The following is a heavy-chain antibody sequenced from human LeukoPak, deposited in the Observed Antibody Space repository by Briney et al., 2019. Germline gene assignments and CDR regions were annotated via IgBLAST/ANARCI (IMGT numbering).Heavy chain of an antibody. CDR3: ARGGYDFWSGPTDY. CDR2: INHSGST. D-gene: IGHD3-3*01. CDR1: GGSFSGYY. V-gene: IGHV4-34*01. J-gene: IGHJ4*02. Sequence: KPSETLSLTCAVYGGSFSGYYWSWIRQPPGKGLEWIGEINHSGSTNYNPSLKSRVTISVDTSKNQFSLKLSSVTAADTAVYYCARGGYDFWSGPTDYWGQGTLVTVSS.